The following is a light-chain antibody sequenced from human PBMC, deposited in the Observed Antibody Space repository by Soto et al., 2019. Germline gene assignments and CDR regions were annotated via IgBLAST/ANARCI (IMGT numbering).Light chain of an antibody. V-gene: IGKV3-20*01. CDR1: QSVSSSH. Sequence: EIVLTQSPGSLSLSPGERATLSCRASQSVSSSHLAWYQHKPGQAPRLLIYAASSRATGSPDRFSGGGSGTDFTLTISRLESEDFGVYYCQQYGYSPITVGQGTRLEIK. CDR2: AAS. J-gene: IGKJ5*01. CDR3: QQYGYSPIT.